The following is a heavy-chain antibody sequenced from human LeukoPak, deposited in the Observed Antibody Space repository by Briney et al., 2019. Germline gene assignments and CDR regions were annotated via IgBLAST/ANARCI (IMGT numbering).Heavy chain of an antibody. V-gene: IGHV3-23*01. CDR2: ISGSGDTT. CDR3: GWDYYMDV. Sequence: GGSLRLSCAASGFTFSSNAMGWVRQAPGKGLEWVSVISGSGDTTYYADSVKGRFAISRDNSKNTLYLQMNSLRAEDTAVYYCGWDYYMDVWGKGTTVTVPS. J-gene: IGHJ6*03. CDR1: GFTFSSNA. D-gene: IGHD6-13*01.